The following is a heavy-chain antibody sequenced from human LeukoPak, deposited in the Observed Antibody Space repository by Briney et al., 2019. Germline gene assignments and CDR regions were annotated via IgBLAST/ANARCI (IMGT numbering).Heavy chain of an antibody. CDR2: IYVGGYT. Sequence: PSETLSLTCTVSCGSISTYHWNWIRQPAGKGLEWIGRIYVGGYTNYNPALKSRVTVSADTSKNQFSLKLRSVTAADTAVYFCSRSDHVHYYYHGMDVWGQGITVTVSS. J-gene: IGHJ6*02. CDR3: SRSDHVHYYYHGMDV. CDR1: CGSISTYH. D-gene: IGHD3-10*02. V-gene: IGHV4-4*07.